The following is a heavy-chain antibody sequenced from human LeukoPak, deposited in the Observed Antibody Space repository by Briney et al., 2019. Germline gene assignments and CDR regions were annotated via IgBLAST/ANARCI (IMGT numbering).Heavy chain of an antibody. CDR2: ISDSGGST. CDR1: GFPFSSCA. V-gene: IGHV3-64*04. CDR3: AKELGYCSSSSCYQSFDI. Sequence: GGSLRLSCSASGFPFSSCAMHWVRQAPGKGLEYVSAISDSGGSTYYADSVKGRFTISRDNSRNTLSLQMNSLRAEDTAVYYCAKELGYCSSSSCYQSFDIWGQGTMVTVSS. D-gene: IGHD2-2*01. J-gene: IGHJ3*02.